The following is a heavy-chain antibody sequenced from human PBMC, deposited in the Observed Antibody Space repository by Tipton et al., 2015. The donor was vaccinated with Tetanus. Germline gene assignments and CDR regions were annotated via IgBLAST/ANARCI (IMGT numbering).Heavy chain of an antibody. Sequence: TLSLTCTVSGGSINPYYWSWIRQPPGKGLEWIGYIYYTGSTKSNPSLQSRVTISIDTSKNQFSLKLNSVTAADTAVYYCARHVIVEVPRWFDPWGQGTVVTVSS. CDR3: ARHVIVEVPRWFDP. V-gene: IGHV4-59*07. J-gene: IGHJ5*02. D-gene: IGHD2-2*01. CDR2: IYYTGST. CDR1: GGSINPYY.